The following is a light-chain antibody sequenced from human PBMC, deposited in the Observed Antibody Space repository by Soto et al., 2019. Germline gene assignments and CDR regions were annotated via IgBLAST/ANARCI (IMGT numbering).Light chain of an antibody. CDR2: GAS. Sequence: EIVLTQSPGTLSLPPGERATLSCRASQSVSSSSLAWYQQKPGQAPRLLIYGASSRATGIPDRFSGSGSGTDFTLTISRLEPEDFAVYYCQQYGSSPLISFGQGTKVDIK. V-gene: IGKV3-20*01. CDR1: QSVSSSS. CDR3: QQYGSSPLIS. J-gene: IGKJ1*01.